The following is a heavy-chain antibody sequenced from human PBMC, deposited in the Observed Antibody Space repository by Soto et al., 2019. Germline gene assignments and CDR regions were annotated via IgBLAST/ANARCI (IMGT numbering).Heavy chain of an antibody. V-gene: IGHV1-69*02. CDR1: GDTFNFYS. D-gene: IGHD3-10*01. CDR3: ASSYGSGYRAFDY. Sequence: QVQLVQSGAEVKRPGSSVKVSCKASGDTFNFYSINWVRQAPGLGLEWMGRVNPIVSMSNYTKKYQGRVQMTADKSTRTAYRELSSLRSEDTAMYYWASSYGSGYRAFDYWGQGALVTVSS. J-gene: IGHJ4*02. CDR2: VNPIVSMS.